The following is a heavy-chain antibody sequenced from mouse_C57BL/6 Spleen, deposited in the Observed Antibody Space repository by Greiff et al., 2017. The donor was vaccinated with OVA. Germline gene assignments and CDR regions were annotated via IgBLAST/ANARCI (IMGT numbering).Heavy chain of an antibody. CDR1: GFSLTSYA. J-gene: IGHJ1*03. CDR3: ARSTMVTARNFDV. CDR2: IWTGGGT. Sequence: QVQLKESGPGLVAPSPSLSITCTVSGFSLTSYAISWVRQPPGKGLEWLGVIWTGGGTTYNSALNSRLSISKDNSKSQVFLKMNRLQTDDTARYYCARSTMVTARNFDVWGTGTTVTVSS. V-gene: IGHV2-9-1*01. D-gene: IGHD2-2*01.